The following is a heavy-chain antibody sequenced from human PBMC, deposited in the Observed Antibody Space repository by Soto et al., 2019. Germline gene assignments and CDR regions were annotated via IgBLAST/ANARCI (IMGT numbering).Heavy chain of an antibody. J-gene: IGHJ6*02. CDR1: GGSISSYY. CDR2: VHHSWGS. D-gene: IGHD3-10*01. Sequence: PSQMLSLTSTVSGGSISSYYWSWFRQSPGKRMEWIGYVHHSWGSSYNPSLQSRVAISLDTSKSQFSLKVTSVTATDTAVYYCARQGFGPLHGLVDVWGQGTTVTVSS. CDR3: ARQGFGPLHGLVDV. V-gene: IGHV4-59*08.